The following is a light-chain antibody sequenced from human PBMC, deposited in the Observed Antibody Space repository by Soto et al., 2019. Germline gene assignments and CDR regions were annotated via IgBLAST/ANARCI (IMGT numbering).Light chain of an antibody. CDR1: SSDVGGYNY. J-gene: IGLJ2*01. CDR3: SSYTSSNNVV. Sequence: QSALTQPASVSGSPGQSITISCTGTSSDVGGYNYVSWYQQHPGKVPKLMIYDVSSRPSGVSNRFSGSKSGNTASLTISGLKPEDEADYYCSSYTSSNNVVFGGGTKLTVL. CDR2: DVS. V-gene: IGLV2-14*01.